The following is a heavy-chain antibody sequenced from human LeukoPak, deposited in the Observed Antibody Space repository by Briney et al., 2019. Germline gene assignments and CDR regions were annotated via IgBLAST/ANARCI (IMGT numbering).Heavy chain of an antibody. CDR3: ARHGGLDSSSWSFDY. CDR2: IDPSDSYT. Sequence: GESLKISCKGSGYSFTSYWISWVRQMPGKGLEWMGRIDPSDSYTNYSPSFQGHVTISADKSISTAYLQWSSLKASDTAMYYCARHGGLDSSSWSFDYWGQGTLVTVSS. V-gene: IGHV5-10-1*01. CDR1: GYSFTSYW. D-gene: IGHD6-13*01. J-gene: IGHJ4*02.